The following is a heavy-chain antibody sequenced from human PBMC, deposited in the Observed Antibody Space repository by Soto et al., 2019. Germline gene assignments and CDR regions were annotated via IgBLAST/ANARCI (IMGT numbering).Heavy chain of an antibody. V-gene: IGHV1-46*03. D-gene: IGHD2-21*02. Sequence: ASVKVSCMASENRFSSYYLHWVRQAPGQGLEWMGMIHPSGGGATYAQKFLGRVTMTRDTSTSTVFMELSSLRSEDTAIYYCSRGGHITVVTASFDFWGQGTLVTVSS. CDR2: IHPSGGGA. CDR3: SRGGHITVVTASFDF. J-gene: IGHJ4*02. CDR1: ENRFSSYY.